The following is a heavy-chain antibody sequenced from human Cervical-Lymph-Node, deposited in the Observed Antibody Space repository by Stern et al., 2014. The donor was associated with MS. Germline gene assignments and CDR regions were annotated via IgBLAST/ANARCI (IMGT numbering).Heavy chain of an antibody. J-gene: IGHJ4*02. V-gene: IGHV4-59*01. Sequence: VQLLESGPGLVKPSETLSLTCTASGGSISGYDCSWIRQPPGKGLEWIGHIYYSGSTNYIPSLKSRVSISIDTPKNQFSLKLSSVTAADTAVYYCARSRDAYSPLAYWGQGALVTVSS. CDR2: IYYSGST. D-gene: IGHD5-24*01. CDR1: GGSISGYD. CDR3: ARSRDAYSPLAY.